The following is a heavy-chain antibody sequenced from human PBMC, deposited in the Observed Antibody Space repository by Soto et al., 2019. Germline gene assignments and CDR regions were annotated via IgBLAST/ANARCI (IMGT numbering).Heavy chain of an antibody. CDR2: NHSDGSST. J-gene: IGHJ6*02. V-gene: IGHV3-74*01. CDR1: GFTFSSYW. Sequence: EVQLVESGGGLVPPGGSLRLSCAASGFTFSSYWMHWVRQAPGKGLVWVSRNHSDGSSTTYADYVKGRFTHSRDNAKNTLYMQMNGRRAEDSDVYYCARGRGSDFRSGYYYYYYGLDVWRQGTTVTVSS. D-gene: IGHD3-3*01. CDR3: ARGRGSDFRSGYYYYYYGLDV.